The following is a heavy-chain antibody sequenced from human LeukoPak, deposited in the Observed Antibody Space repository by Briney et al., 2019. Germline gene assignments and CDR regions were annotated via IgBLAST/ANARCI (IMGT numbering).Heavy chain of an antibody. CDR2: INHSGST. Sequence: SETLSLTCTVSGGSISSYYWSWIRQPPGKGLEWIGEINHSGSTNYNPSLKSRVTISVDTSKNQFSLKLSSVTAADTAVYYCARAKYYDFWSGYYNGSWDYWGQGTLVTVSS. V-gene: IGHV4-34*01. J-gene: IGHJ4*02. CDR3: ARAKYYDFWSGYYNGSWDY. D-gene: IGHD3-3*01. CDR1: GGSISSYY.